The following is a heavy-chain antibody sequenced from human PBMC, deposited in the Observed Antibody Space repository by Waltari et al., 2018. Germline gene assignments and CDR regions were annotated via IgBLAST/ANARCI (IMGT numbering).Heavy chain of an antibody. J-gene: IGHJ4*02. Sequence: QVQLQASGPGLVRPSETLSLPCTVSGDSMTNYYCGWVRQPPGKGLEWIGYVYYTGATTYHPALESRVTISVDTSKNQFSLRLTSVTAADTAVYYCARTPYRTGNYWGQGILVTVSS. CDR3: ARTPYRTGNY. CDR1: GDSMTNYY. CDR2: VYYTGAT. V-gene: IGHV4-59*01. D-gene: IGHD1-1*01.